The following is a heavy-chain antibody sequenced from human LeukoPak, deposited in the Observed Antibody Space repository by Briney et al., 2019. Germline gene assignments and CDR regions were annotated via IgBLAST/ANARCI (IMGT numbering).Heavy chain of an antibody. CDR1: GFTFGNYW. V-gene: IGHV3-15*01. CDR3: TTSDDDYVWGSYRYTSHYYYYMDV. Sequence: GGSLRLSCAASGFTFGNYWMSWVRQAPGKGLEWGGRIKSKTDGGTTDYAAPVKGRFTISRDDSKNTLYLQMNSMKTEDTAVYYCTTSDDDYVWGSYRYTSHYYYYMDVWGKGTTVTVSS. D-gene: IGHD3-16*02. CDR2: IKSKTDGGTT. J-gene: IGHJ6*03.